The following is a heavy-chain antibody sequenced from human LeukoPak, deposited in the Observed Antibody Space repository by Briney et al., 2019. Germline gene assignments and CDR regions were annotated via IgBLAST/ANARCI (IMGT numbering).Heavy chain of an antibody. CDR1: GFTFNNYG. Sequence: PGGSLRLSCAASGFTFNNYGMHWVRQAPGKGREWVAVIWYDGSNKHYADSVKGRFTISRDNSKNTLYLQMNSLRAEDTAVYYCAKDSRLLTYYFDYWGQGTLVTVSS. D-gene: IGHD4/OR15-4a*01. J-gene: IGHJ4*02. CDR3: AKDSRLLTYYFDY. V-gene: IGHV3-33*06. CDR2: IWYDGSNK.